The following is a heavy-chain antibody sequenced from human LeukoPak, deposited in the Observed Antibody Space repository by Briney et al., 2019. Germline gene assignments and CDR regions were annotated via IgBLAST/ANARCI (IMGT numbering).Heavy chain of an antibody. V-gene: IGHV3-30*02. CDR1: GLIFTDYG. CDR2: IRYDGSTK. D-gene: IGHD1/OR15-1a*01. J-gene: IGHJ4*02. Sequence: GGSLRLSCAVSGLIFTDYGMHWVRQAPGKGLEWVAFIRYDGSTKYSVDSVKGRFTISRDNSKNMLFLQMNSLRGEDTAVYYCAKEGTASKPSDLDYWGQGTLVTVSS. CDR3: AKEGTASKPSDLDY.